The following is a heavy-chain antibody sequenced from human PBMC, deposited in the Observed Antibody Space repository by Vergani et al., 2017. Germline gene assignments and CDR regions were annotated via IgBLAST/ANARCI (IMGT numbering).Heavy chain of an antibody. Sequence: QLQLQESGPGLVKPSETLSLTCTVSGGSISSSSYYWGWIRQPPGKGLEWIGSIYYSGSTYYNPSLKSRVTISVDPSKNQFSLKLSSVTAADTAVYYCARGAAYYDSSGWLGYWGQGTLVTVSS. CDR3: ARGAAYYDSSGWLGY. J-gene: IGHJ4*02. CDR1: GGSISSSSYY. CDR2: IYYSGST. D-gene: IGHD3-22*01. V-gene: IGHV4-39*01.